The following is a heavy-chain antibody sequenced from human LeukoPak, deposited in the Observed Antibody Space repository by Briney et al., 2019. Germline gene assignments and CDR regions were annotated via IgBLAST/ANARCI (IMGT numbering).Heavy chain of an antibody. CDR2: ISYDGSNK. CDR1: GFTFSSYG. D-gene: IGHD3-22*01. CDR3: AKESYDSSGFLDY. V-gene: IGHV3-30*18. Sequence: PWGSLRLSCAASGFTFSSYGMHWVRQAPGKGLEWVAVISYDGSNKYYADSVKGRFTISRDNSKNTLYLQMNSLRAEDTAVYYCAKESYDSSGFLDYWGQGTLVTVSS. J-gene: IGHJ4*02.